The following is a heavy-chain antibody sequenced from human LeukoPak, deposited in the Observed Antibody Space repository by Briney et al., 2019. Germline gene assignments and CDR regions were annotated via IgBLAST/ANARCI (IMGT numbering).Heavy chain of an antibody. J-gene: IGHJ3*02. CDR1: GGSISRSRDY. D-gene: IGHD5-18*01. CDR3: ARGGYTYGFDAFDI. CDR2: IYYSGST. Sequence: SETLSLTCTVSGGSISRSRDYWGWIRQPPGKGLEWIGSIYYSGSTYYNPSLKSRVTISVDTSKNQFSLKLSSVTAADTAVYYCARGGYTYGFDAFDIWGQGTMVTVSS. V-gene: IGHV4-39*07.